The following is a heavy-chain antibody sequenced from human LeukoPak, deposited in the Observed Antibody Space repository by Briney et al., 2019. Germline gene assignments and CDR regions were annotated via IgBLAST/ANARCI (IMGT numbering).Heavy chain of an antibody. V-gene: IGHV4-4*09. CDR2: LYSSVST. J-gene: IGHJ6*03. Sequence: ASETLSLTCTVSGDSINDHYWRWPRHPPGEGREWIAYLYSSVSTNYNPSLKSRVTISIDTSKSQFSLKLTSVTAADAGVYYCARQRCSGGSCYRVDQLYYMDVWGKGTTVTVSS. D-gene: IGHD2-15*01. CDR3: ARQRCSGGSCYRVDQLYYMDV. CDR1: GDSINDHY.